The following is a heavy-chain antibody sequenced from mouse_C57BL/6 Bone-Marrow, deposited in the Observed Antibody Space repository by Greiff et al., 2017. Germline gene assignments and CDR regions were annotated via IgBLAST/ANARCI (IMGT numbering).Heavy chain of an antibody. CDR1: GYTFTSYW. Sequence: VQLQQPGAELVKPGASVKLSCKASGYTFTSYWMHWVKQRPGQGLEWIGMIHPNSGSTNYNEKFKSKATLTVDKSSSTAYMQLSSLTSEDSAVYDGARDYEYGVGARDYWGQGTSVTVSS. D-gene: IGHD2-4*01. J-gene: IGHJ4*01. CDR3: ARDYEYGVGARDY. CDR2: IHPNSGST. V-gene: IGHV1-64*01.